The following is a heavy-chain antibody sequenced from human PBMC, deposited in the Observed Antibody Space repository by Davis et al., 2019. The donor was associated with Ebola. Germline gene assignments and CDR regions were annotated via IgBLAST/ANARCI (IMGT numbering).Heavy chain of an antibody. Sequence: GESLKFSCAASGFTFSSYAMSWVRQAPGKGLEWVSAISGSGGSTYYADSVKGRFTISRDNSKNTLYLQMNSLRAEDTAVYYCAREGSRWLQTLWGQGTMVTVSS. V-gene: IGHV3-23*01. CDR1: GFTFSSYA. D-gene: IGHD5-24*01. J-gene: IGHJ3*01. CDR2: ISGSGGST. CDR3: AREGSRWLQTL.